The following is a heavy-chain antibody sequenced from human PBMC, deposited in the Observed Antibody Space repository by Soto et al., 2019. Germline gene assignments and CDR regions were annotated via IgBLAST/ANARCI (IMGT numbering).Heavy chain of an antibody. CDR2: MQPSTGRT. CDR1: GYSFTSLD. Sequence: QVQLVQSGAEVREPGASVKVSCKASGYSFTSLDINWVRQTAGQGLEWMGWMQPSTGRTGYAQKFQGRVTMTRDASINPAYMEPAAPTADDTAFDSCARGVSAGVDDWGQGTLVTVSS. D-gene: IGHD1-26*01. J-gene: IGHJ4*02. CDR3: ARGVSAGVDD. V-gene: IGHV1-8*01.